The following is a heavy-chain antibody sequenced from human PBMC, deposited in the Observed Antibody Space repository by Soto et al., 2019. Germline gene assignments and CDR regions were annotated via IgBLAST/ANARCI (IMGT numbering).Heavy chain of an antibody. D-gene: IGHD5-18*01. CDR3: ATEGRKRYSYGYNYFDDMEV. V-gene: IGHV1-69*12. CDR2: IIPIFGTA. CDR1: GGTFSSYA. J-gene: IGHJ6*02. Sequence: QVQLVQSGAEVKKPGSSVKVSCKASGGTFSSYAISWVRQAPGQGLEWMGGIIPIFGTANYAQKVQGRVTITADESPSTPYMGLSSQRSEDTAVYYCATEGRKRYSYGYNYFDDMEVWGQGTTVTVSS.